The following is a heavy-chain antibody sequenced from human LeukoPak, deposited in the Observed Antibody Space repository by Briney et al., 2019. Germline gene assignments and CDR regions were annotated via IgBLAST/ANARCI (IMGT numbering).Heavy chain of an antibody. Sequence: GGSLRLSCAASGFTFSSYWMHWVRHAPGKGLEWVSRINTVGSSTSYADSVKGRFTISRDNAKNTLYLQMNSLRAEDTAVYYCATDMVTGYYYYYMDVWGKGTTVTVSS. J-gene: IGHJ6*03. CDR3: ATDMVTGYYYYYMDV. V-gene: IGHV3-74*01. CDR2: INTVGSST. CDR1: GFTFSSYW. D-gene: IGHD4-23*01.